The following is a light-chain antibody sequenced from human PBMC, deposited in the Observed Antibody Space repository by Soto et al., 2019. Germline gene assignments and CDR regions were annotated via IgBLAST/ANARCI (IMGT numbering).Light chain of an antibody. CDR3: QSYDSSLSGVV. Sequence: QSVLTQSPSVSGAPGQRVTISCTGSSSNIGAGHDVHWYKQLPGTAPKLLIYGNTNRPSGVPDRFSGSKSGTSASLAITGLQAEDEADYYCQSYDSSLSGVVFGGGTKLTVL. V-gene: IGLV1-40*01. CDR2: GNT. CDR1: SSNIGAGHD. J-gene: IGLJ2*01.